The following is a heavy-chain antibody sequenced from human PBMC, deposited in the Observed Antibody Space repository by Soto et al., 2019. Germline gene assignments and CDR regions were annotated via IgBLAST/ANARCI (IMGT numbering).Heavy chain of an antibody. CDR3: AKDKDTTFSPQDY. Sequence: EVQLLESGGDLVQPGGSLSLSFAASGFTFTTYAMTWVRQAPGKGLEWVSAISGSGGSTYYADSVKGRFTISRDNSKNTLYLQMNSLRAEDTAVYYCAKDKDTTFSPQDYWGQGTLVTVSS. D-gene: IGHD2-15*01. CDR2: ISGSGGST. V-gene: IGHV3-23*01. CDR1: GFTFTTYA. J-gene: IGHJ4*02.